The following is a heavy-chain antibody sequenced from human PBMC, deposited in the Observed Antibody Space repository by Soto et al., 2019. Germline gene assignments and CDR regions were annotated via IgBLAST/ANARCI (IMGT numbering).Heavy chain of an antibody. J-gene: IGHJ4*02. V-gene: IGHV3-11*05. CDR2: ISSSSSYT. CDR1: GFTFSDYD. Sequence: QVQLVESGGGLVKPGGSLRLSCAASGFTFSDYDMSWIRQAPGKGLEWVSYISSSSSYTNYADSVKGRFTISRDNAKNSLYLQMDSLRAEHTAVYYCARGGAAADFDYWGQGTLVTVSS. D-gene: IGHD6-13*01. CDR3: ARGGAAADFDY.